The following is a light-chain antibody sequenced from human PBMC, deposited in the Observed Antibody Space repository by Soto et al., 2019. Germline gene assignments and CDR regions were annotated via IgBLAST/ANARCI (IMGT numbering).Light chain of an antibody. CDR3: MQALQTPRT. V-gene: IGKV2-28*01. CDR1: QSLLHSNGYNY. J-gene: IGKJ1*01. CDR2: LGS. Sequence: DIVMTQSPLSLPVTPGEPASISCRSSQSLLHSNGYNYLDWYLQKPGQSPQLLIYLGSNRASGVPDRFSGSGSGPDFTLKISRVEAGDVGVYYCMQALQTPRTFGQGTKVEI.